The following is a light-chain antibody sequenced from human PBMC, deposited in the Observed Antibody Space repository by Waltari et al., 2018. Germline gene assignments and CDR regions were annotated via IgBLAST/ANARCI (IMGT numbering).Light chain of an antibody. CDR2: GNN. J-gene: IGLJ2*01. CDR1: SSNIGAGYD. V-gene: IGLV1-40*01. CDR3: QSYDSGLSGSV. Sequence: QSGLTQPPSVSGAPGQRVTISCTGSSSNIGAGYDVHWYQKLPGTAPNLLIYGNNNRPSGVPDRFAGSKSGTSASLAITGLQAEDEADYYCQSYDSGLSGSVFGGGTKLTVL.